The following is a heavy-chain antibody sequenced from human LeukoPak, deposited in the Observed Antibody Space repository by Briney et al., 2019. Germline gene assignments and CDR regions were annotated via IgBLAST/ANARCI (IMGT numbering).Heavy chain of an antibody. V-gene: IGHV1-8*01. CDR1: GYTFTSYD. Sequence: ASVKVSCKASGYTFTSYDINWVRQATGQGLEWMGWMNPNSGNTGYAQKFQGRVTMTRNTSISTAYMELSSLRSEDTAVYYCARVGRIVGAAWFDPWGQGTLVTVSS. CDR2: MNPNSGNT. J-gene: IGHJ5*02. D-gene: IGHD1-26*01. CDR3: ARVGRIVGAAWFDP.